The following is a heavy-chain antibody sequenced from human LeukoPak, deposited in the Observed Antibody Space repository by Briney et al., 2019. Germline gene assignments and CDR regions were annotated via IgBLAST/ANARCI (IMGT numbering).Heavy chain of an antibody. CDR3: ARSSSGSYFEEDEWDWFDP. Sequence: SETLSLTCAVYGGSISSYYWSWIRQPPGKGPEWIGYIYYSGSTNYNPSLKSRVTISVDTSKNQFSLKLSSVTAADTAVYYCARSSSGSYFEEDEWDWFDPWGQGTLVTVSS. CDR2: IYYSGST. J-gene: IGHJ5*02. V-gene: IGHV4-59*01. D-gene: IGHD1-26*01. CDR1: GGSISSYY.